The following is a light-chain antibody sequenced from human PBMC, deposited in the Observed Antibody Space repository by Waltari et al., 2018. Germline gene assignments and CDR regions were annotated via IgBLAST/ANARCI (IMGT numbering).Light chain of an antibody. CDR2: DDS. J-gene: IGLJ2*01. Sequence: SYVLTQPTSVSVAPGQTARLTCGGNNIRSKSVHWYQQRPGQAPVLVVYDDSDRPSGIPERFSGSNSGNTATLTISRVEAGDEADYYCQVWDSSSDHVVFGGGTKLTVL. CDR3: QVWDSSSDHVV. CDR1: NIRSKS. V-gene: IGLV3-21*02.